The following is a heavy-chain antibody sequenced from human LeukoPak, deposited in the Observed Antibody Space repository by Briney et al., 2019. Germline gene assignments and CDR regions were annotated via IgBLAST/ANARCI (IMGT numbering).Heavy chain of an antibody. CDR3: AKGPSIAARPDEIYADY. V-gene: IGHV3-7*01. Sequence: GGSLRLSCAASGFTFSSYWMSWVRQAPGKGLEWVANIKQDGSEKYYVDSVKGRFTISRDNAKNSLYLQMNSLRAEDTAVYYCAKGPSIAARPDEIYADYWGQGTLVTVSS. J-gene: IGHJ4*02. CDR2: IKQDGSEK. CDR1: GFTFSSYW. D-gene: IGHD6-6*01.